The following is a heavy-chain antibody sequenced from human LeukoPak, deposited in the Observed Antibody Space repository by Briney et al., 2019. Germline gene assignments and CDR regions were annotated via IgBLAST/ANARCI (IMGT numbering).Heavy chain of an antibody. D-gene: IGHD4-23*01. CDR1: GFTFDDYA. Sequence: GGSLRLSCAASGFTFDDYAMHWVRHAPGKGLEWVSGISWNSGTIGYADSVKGRFTISRDNAKNSLYLQMNSLRAEDTALYYCARDGDTVLTRGYYYYMDVWGKGTTVTVSS. V-gene: IGHV3-9*01. J-gene: IGHJ6*03. CDR3: ARDGDTVLTRGYYYYMDV. CDR2: ISWNSGTI.